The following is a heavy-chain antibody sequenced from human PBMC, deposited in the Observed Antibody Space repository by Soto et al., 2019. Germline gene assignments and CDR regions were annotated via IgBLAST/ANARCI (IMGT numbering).Heavy chain of an antibody. CDR2: IYYSGST. Sequence: QVQLQESGPGLVKPSETLSLTCTVSGGSISSYYWSWIRQPPGKGLEWIGYIYYSGSTNYNPSLKSRGPISVDTSNNQFSLTLSSVTAADTAVYYCARCGGGWLQSSWFDPWGQGTLVTVSS. CDR3: ARCGGGWLQSSWFDP. D-gene: IGHD5-12*01. J-gene: IGHJ5*02. CDR1: GGSISSYY. V-gene: IGHV4-59*08.